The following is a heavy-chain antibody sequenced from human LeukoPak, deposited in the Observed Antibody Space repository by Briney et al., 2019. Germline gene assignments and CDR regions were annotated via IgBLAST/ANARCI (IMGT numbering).Heavy chain of an antibody. CDR1: GGTFSSYA. V-gene: IGHV1-69*05. D-gene: IGHD3-3*01. CDR2: IIPIFGTA. CDR3: ARTLADFWSGYPLYYYYMDV. J-gene: IGHJ6*03. Sequence: ASVTVSCKASGGTFSSYAISWVRQAPGQGLEWMGGIIPIFGTANYAQKFQGRVTITTDESTSTAYMELSSLRSEDTAVYYCARTLADFWSGYPLYYYYMDVWGKGTTVTVSS.